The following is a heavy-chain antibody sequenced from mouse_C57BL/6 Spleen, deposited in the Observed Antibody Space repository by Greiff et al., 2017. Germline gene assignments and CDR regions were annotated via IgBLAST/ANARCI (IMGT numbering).Heavy chain of an antibody. Sequence: VQLQQSGAELVKPGASVKMSCKASGYTFTTYPIEWMKQNHGKSLEWIGNFHPYNDDTKYNEKFKGKATLTVEKSSSTVYLELSRLTSDDPAVYYCARFGIYDGYYGYFDVWGTGTTVTVSS. CDR3: ARFGIYDGYYGYFDV. CDR2: FHPYNDDT. J-gene: IGHJ1*03. CDR1: GYTFTTYP. V-gene: IGHV1-47*01. D-gene: IGHD2-3*01.